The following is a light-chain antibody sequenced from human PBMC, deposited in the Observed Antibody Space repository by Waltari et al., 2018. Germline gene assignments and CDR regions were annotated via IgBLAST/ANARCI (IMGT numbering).Light chain of an antibody. J-gene: IGLJ2*01. CDR1: SSNLGSNY. Sequence: HSVLTQPPSASGTPGQRVTISCSGSSSNLGSNYVSWYQQLPGTAPNLLIYRNNQRPSGVPDRFSGSKSGTSASLAISGLRSEDEADYYCAAWDDSLSGPVFGGGTKLTVL. V-gene: IGLV1-47*01. CDR3: AAWDDSLSGPV. CDR2: RNN.